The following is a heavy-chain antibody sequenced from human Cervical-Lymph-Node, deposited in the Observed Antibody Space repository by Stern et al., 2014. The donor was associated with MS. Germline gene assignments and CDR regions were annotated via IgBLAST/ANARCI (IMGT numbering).Heavy chain of an antibody. D-gene: IGHD2-15*01. CDR1: GFIFSSYA. V-gene: IGHV3-30-3*01. Sequence: QLQLVESGGGVVQPARSLSLSCAASGFIFSSYAMHWVRQAPGPGLDWVAFLSNEGSKQFYADSVKGRFTISRDNSNNTLYLQMNSLRPEDTAVYYCARDTCRGGGCYFRYWGQGILITVSS. J-gene: IGHJ4*02. CDR3: ARDTCRGGGCYFRY. CDR2: LSNEGSKQ.